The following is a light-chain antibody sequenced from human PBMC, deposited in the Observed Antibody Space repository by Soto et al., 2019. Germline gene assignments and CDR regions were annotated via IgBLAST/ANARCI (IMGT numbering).Light chain of an antibody. CDR1: QSISEF. CDR2: DAS. V-gene: IGKV1-5*01. CDR3: QQSSGYPLT. Sequence: DIQMTQSPSTLSASVGDRVTIACRASQSISEFLAWYQRKPGKAPELLIYDASNLETGVPSRFSGSGSGTELTLTITILQPDDFASYYCQQSSGYPLTFGGGTRVEIQ. J-gene: IGKJ4*01.